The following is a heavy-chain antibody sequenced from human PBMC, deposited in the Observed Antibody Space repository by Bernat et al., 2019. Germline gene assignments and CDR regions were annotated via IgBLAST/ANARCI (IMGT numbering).Heavy chain of an antibody. CDR3: SGESAPAEFDY. J-gene: IGHJ4*02. CDR1: GFTFSNYE. Sequence: QVQLVESGGGVVQPGRSLRLSCAASGFTFSNYEMHWVRQAPGKGLEWVAVMSYNEDNKYYADSVKGRFTLSRDNSKNTLYLQMDSLRAEDTAVYYCSGESAPAEFDYWGQGTLVTVSS. CDR2: MSYNEDNK. D-gene: IGHD2-2*01. V-gene: IGHV3-30*04.